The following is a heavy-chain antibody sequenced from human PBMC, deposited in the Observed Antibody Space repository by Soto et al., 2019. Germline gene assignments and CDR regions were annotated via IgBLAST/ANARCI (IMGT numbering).Heavy chain of an antibody. J-gene: IGHJ6*02. CDR2: IKQDGSAK. CDR1: GFTFSSYW. V-gene: IGHV3-7*01. D-gene: IGHD3-3*01. CDR3: ARDAIPFGVLITYYYYYGMDV. Sequence: ESGGGLVQPGGSLRLSCAASGFTFSSYWMNWVRQAPGKGLEWVANIKQDGSAKYYVDSVKGRFTISRDNAKNSLYLQMNSLRAEDAAVYYCARDAIPFGVLITYYYYYGMDVWGQGTTVTVSS.